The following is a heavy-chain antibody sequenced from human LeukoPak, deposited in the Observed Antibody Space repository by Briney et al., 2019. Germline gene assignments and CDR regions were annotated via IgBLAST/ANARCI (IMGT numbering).Heavy chain of an antibody. Sequence: SETLSLTCTVVGDSMDVYYWTWLRQAPGKGLEWIGYIFSSGATNYNRSLKSRVTILIDTSKKNFSLTLKSVTAADTAIYYCARLYYPDRGQWYYHYSWGQGSLVTVSS. V-gene: IGHV4-59*01. CDR2: IFSSGAT. J-gene: IGHJ4*02. CDR1: GDSMDVYY. CDR3: ARLYYPDRGQWYYHYS. D-gene: IGHD2/OR15-2a*01.